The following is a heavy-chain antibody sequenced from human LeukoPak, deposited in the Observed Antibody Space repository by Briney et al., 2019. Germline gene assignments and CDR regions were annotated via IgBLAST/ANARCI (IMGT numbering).Heavy chain of an antibody. Sequence: SETLPLTCAVYGGSFSRYYWSWIRQSPGKGLEWIAEIDHRGDTNYNPSVKSRVTISVDTSKNQFSLKMRSLSAADTALYYCARGATISETGYFDFWGQGTLVTVSS. CDR1: GGSFSRYY. CDR3: ARGATISETGYFDF. J-gene: IGHJ4*03. V-gene: IGHV4-34*01. CDR2: IDHRGDT. D-gene: IGHD5-24*01.